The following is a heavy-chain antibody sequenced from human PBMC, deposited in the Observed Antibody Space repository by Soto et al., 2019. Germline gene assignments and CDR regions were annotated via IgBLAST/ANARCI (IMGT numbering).Heavy chain of an antibody. CDR1: GGSISSSNW. Sequence: QVQLQESGPGLVKPSGTLSLTCAVSGGSISSSNWWSWVRQPPGKGLKWIGEIYHSGSTNYNPSLXXXXXXXXXKXXXXFSXXXXXXXAXDTAXYYXXXXAXAGTYFDYWGQGTLVTVSS. CDR3: XXXAXAGTYFDY. D-gene: IGHD6-13*01. CDR2: IYHSGST. V-gene: IGHV4-4*02. J-gene: IGHJ4*02.